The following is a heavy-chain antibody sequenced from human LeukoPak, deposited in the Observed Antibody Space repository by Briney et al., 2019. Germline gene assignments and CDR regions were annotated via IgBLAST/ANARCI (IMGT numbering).Heavy chain of an antibody. CDR3: ARGQGTVTTH. Sequence: SETLSLTCAVYGGSFSGYYWTWIRQPPGKGLEWIGEINHSGNTNYNPSLKSRVTMSVDTSKNQFSLKLSSVTAADTAVYYCARGQGTVTTHWGQGTLVTVSS. CDR2: INHSGNT. J-gene: IGHJ4*02. CDR1: GGSFSGYY. V-gene: IGHV4-34*01. D-gene: IGHD4-17*01.